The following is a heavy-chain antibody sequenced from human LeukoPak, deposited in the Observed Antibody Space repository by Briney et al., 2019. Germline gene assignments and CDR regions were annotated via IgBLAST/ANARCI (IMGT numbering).Heavy chain of an antibody. Sequence: SETLSLTCTVSGGSISSSSYYWGWIRQPPGKGLEWIGSIYYSGSTDYNPSLKSRVIISVDTSKNQFSLKLSSVTAADTAVYYCASSMVRGVIAFDYWGQGTLVTVSS. J-gene: IGHJ4*02. CDR3: ASSMVRGVIAFDY. CDR2: IYYSGST. V-gene: IGHV4-39*07. CDR1: GGSISSSSYY. D-gene: IGHD3-10*01.